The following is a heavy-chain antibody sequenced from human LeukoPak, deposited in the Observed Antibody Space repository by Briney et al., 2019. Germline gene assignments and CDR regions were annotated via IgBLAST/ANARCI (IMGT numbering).Heavy chain of an antibody. J-gene: IGHJ4*02. V-gene: IGHV4-61*05. CDR3: AGGSTMIRGAADY. D-gene: IGHD3-10*01. CDR1: GGSISSSSYY. Sequence: PSETLSLTCTVSGGSISSSSYYWGWIRQPPGKGLEWIGYIYYSGSPNYNPSPKSRVTISVDTSKNQFSLKLSSVTAADTAVYFCAGGSTMIRGAADYWGQGTLVTVSS. CDR2: IYYSGSP.